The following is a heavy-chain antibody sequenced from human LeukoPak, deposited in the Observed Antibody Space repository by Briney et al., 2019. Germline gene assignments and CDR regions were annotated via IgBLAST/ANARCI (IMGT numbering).Heavy chain of an antibody. CDR2: ISGSSNIK. CDR3: ARGIFYGSGTQSFDY. J-gene: IGHJ4*02. V-gene: IGHV3-48*02. CDR1: GFTFSYYS. Sequence: GGSLRLSCAASGFTFSYYSMSWIRQAPGKGLEWISYISGSSNIKHFADSVKGRFTISRDNAKESLYLQMDSLRDEGTAFYFCARGIFYGSGTQSFDYWGQGTLVTVSS. D-gene: IGHD3-10*01.